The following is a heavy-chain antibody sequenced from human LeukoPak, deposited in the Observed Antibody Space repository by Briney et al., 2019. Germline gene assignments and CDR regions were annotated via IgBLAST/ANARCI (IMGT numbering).Heavy chain of an antibody. Sequence: GGSLRLSCAASAFTFSNYGMNWVRQAPGKGLEWVSAISDSGAGTYYADSVKGRFTISRDNSENTLFLRMNSLRAEDTAVYYCAKATGYLLWGQGTLVIVSS. CDR2: ISDSGAGT. V-gene: IGHV3-23*01. J-gene: IGHJ4*02. D-gene: IGHD1-14*01. CDR3: AKATGYLL. CDR1: AFTFSNYG.